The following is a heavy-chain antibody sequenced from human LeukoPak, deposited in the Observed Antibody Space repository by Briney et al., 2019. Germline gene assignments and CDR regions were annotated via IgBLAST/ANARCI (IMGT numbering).Heavy chain of an antibody. V-gene: IGHV4-61*02. D-gene: IGHD3-22*01. CDR1: GGSISSGGYS. J-gene: IGHJ3*02. CDR2: ISSSGST. Sequence: PSETLSLTCAVSGGSISSGGYSWSWIRQPPGKGLEWIGRISSSGSTNHNPSLKSRVTISVDTSKNQFSLKLSSVTAADTAVYFCARGPYSYDSSGAFDIWGQGTMVTVSS. CDR3: ARGPYSYDSSGAFDI.